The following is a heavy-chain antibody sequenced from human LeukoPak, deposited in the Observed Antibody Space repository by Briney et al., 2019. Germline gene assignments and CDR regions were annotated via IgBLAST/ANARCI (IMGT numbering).Heavy chain of an antibody. V-gene: IGHV4-59*01. J-gene: IGHJ4*02. D-gene: IGHD3-10*01. CDR1: GVSISSY. CDR2: IYFTGTT. CDR3: VNGGSYLTK. Sequence: KAAETLSLTCTVSGVSISSYWSWIRQSPGKGREGIGYIYFTGTTNYNPSLKRRLTISIDTSRNQFSLKLSSATVADTAIYYCVNGGSYLTKWGQGTLVTVSS.